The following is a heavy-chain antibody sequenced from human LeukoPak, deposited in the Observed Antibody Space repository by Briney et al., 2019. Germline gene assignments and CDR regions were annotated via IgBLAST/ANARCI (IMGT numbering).Heavy chain of an antibody. D-gene: IGHD2-15*01. J-gene: IGHJ3*02. CDR3: ARRKGGGSCCYDAFDI. Sequence: SETLSLTCTVSGGSISSYYWSWIRQPPGKGLEWIGYIYYSGSTNYNPSLKSRVTMSVDTSKNQFSLKLSSLTAADTAVYYCARRKGGGSCCYDAFDIWGQGTMVTVSS. V-gene: IGHV4-59*08. CDR2: IYYSGST. CDR1: GGSISSYY.